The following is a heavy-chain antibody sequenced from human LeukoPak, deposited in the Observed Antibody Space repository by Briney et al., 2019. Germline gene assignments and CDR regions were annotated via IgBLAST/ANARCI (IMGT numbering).Heavy chain of an antibody. Sequence: GGSLRLSCAASGFTFSNYEMNWVRQAPGKGLEWVSYISSSGSTIYYADSVKGRFTISRDNAKNSLYLQMNSLRAEDTALYYCARGYNWNYLGCFDYWGQGTLVTVSS. CDR3: ARGYNWNYLGCFDY. J-gene: IGHJ4*02. D-gene: IGHD1-7*01. CDR2: ISSSGSTI. CDR1: GFTFSNYE. V-gene: IGHV3-48*03.